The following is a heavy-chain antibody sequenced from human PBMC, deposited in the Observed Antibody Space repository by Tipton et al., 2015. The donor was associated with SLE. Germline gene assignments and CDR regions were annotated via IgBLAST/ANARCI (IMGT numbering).Heavy chain of an antibody. CDR3: ARDWGSGSYYYFDY. D-gene: IGHD1-26*01. Sequence: SLRLSCAASGFTFSSYSMNWVRQAPGKGLEWVSSISSSSSYIYYADSVKGRFTISRDNAKNSLYLQMNSLRAEDTAVYYCARDWGSGSYYYFDYWGQGTLVTVSS. CDR1: GFTFSSYS. V-gene: IGHV3-21*01. CDR2: ISSSSSYI. J-gene: IGHJ4*02.